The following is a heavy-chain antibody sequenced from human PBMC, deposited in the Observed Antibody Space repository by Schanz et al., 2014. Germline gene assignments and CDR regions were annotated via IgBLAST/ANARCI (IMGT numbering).Heavy chain of an antibody. CDR3: AKDQGSYGSGSYSYFDY. J-gene: IGHJ4*02. CDR1: GFTFSTYW. D-gene: IGHD3-10*01. CDR2: INSDGTTT. Sequence: DVQLLESGGGLVQPGGSLRLSCAASGFTFSTYWMHWVRQAPGKGLVWVSHINSDGTTTTYADSVKGRFTISRDNSKNTLYLQMNSLRAEDTAVYYCAKDQGSYGSGSYSYFDYWGQGTLATVSS. V-gene: IGHV3-74*01.